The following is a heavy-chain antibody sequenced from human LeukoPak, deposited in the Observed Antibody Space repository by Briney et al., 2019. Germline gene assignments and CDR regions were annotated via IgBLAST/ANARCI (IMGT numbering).Heavy chain of an antibody. CDR2: INHSGST. D-gene: IGHD6-6*01. CDR1: GGSFSGYY. J-gene: IGHJ4*02. CDR3: ARASIAARSLDYFDY. V-gene: IGHV4-34*01. Sequence: SETLSLTCAVYGGSFSGYYWSWIRQPPGKGLEWIGEINHSGSTNYNPSLKSRVTISVDTSKNQFSLKLSSVTAADTAVYYCARASIAARSLDYFDYWGQGTLVTVSS.